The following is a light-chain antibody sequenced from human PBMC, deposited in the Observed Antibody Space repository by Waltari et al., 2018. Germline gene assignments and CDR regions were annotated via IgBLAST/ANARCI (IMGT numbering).Light chain of an antibody. CDR2: KAS. V-gene: IGKV1-5*03. J-gene: IGKJ1*01. Sequence: DIQMTQSPSTLSASVGDRVTITCRASQSIGSWLAWYQQKQGKAPKLLIYKASSLETGVPSRFSGSGSGTEFTLTISSLQPDDFATYYCQQYSSESTFGQGTKVEIK. CDR3: QQYSSEST. CDR1: QSIGSW.